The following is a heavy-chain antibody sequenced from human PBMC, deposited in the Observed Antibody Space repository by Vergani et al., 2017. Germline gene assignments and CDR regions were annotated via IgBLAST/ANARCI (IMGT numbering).Heavy chain of an antibody. D-gene: IGHD3-10*01. CDR3: AREEGSWFDP. CDR2: ISSSSSAI. Sequence: EVQLVESGGGLVQPGGSLRLSCAASGFTVSSYSMNWVRQAPGKGLEWVSYISSSSSAIYYADSVKGRFTISRDNARNSLYLQMYSLRAEDTAVYYCAREEGSWFDPWGQGTLVTVSS. J-gene: IGHJ5*02. CDR1: GFTVSSYS. V-gene: IGHV3-48*01.